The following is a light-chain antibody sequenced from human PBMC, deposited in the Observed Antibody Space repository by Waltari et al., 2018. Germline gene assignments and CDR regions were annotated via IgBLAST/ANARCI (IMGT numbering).Light chain of an antibody. CDR3: QQYAKAPDT. CDR1: QTFNSNY. CDR2: AAS. Sequence: EIVLTQSPGTLSLSPGERATLSCRASQTFNSNYLAWYQQKPGQVPRLLIYAASKRANDIPDRFSGSGSGTDFTLTISRLEPEDFAVYYCQQYAKAPDTFGQGTRLEIK. V-gene: IGKV3-20*01. J-gene: IGKJ2*01.